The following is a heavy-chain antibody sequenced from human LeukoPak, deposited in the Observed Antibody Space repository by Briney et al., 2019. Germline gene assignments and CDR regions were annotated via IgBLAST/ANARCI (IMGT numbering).Heavy chain of an antibody. D-gene: IGHD3-22*01. Sequence: GGSLRLSCAASGFVFRDYWMTWVRQTPRKGLELGANVKQDGSEKDYVDSVKGRFTISRDNAKNSLYLQMNSLRAEDTGVYYCARGTDLDASGYVDYWGQGTLVTVSS. CDR3: ARGTDLDASGYVDY. V-gene: IGHV3-7*03. J-gene: IGHJ4*02. CDR1: GFVFRDYW. CDR2: VKQDGSEK.